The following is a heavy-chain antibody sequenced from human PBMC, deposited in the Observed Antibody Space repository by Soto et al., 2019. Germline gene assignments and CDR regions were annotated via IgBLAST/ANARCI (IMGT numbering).Heavy chain of an antibody. Sequence: PGESLKISCKGSGYSFTSYWIGWVRQMPGKGLEWMGIIYPGDSDTRYSPSFQGQVTISADKSISTAYLQWSSLKASDTAMYYCARSVVAATPPPYYYYGMDVWGQGTTVTVS. CDR3: ARSVVAATPPPYYYYGMDV. CDR2: IYPGDSDT. CDR1: GYSFTSYW. J-gene: IGHJ6*02. D-gene: IGHD2-15*01. V-gene: IGHV5-51*01.